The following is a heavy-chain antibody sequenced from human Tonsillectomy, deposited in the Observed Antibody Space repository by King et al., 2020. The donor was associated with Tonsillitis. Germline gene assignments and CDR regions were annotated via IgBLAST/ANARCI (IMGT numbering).Heavy chain of an antibody. V-gene: IGHV3-30*04. CDR1: GFTFSNYA. D-gene: IGHD4-17*01. J-gene: IGHJ4*02. CDR2: ISYDASNK. CDR3: ASLPGDPKSDY. Sequence: VQLVESGGGVVQPGRSLRLSCAASGFTFSNYAMHWVRQAPGKGLEWVSFISYDASNKYYADSVKDRFTISRDNSKNTLYLQINRLRPEDTAVYYCASLPGDPKSDYWGQGTLVTVSS.